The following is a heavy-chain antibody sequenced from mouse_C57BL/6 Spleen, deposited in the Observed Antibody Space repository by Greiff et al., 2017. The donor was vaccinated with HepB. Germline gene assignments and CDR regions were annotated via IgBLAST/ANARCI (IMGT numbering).Heavy chain of an antibody. D-gene: IGHD2-2*01. V-gene: IGHV1-52*01. CDR3: ARGGVWLRGEASWFAG. CDR2: IDPSDSET. J-gene: IGHJ3*01. CDR1: GYTFTSYW. Sequence: VQLQQPGAELVRPGSSVKLSCKASGYTFTSYWMPWVKQRPIQGLEWIGNIDPSDSETHYNQKFKDKATLTVDKSSSTAYMQLSSLTSEDSAVYYCARGGVWLRGEASWFAGWGQGTLVTVSA.